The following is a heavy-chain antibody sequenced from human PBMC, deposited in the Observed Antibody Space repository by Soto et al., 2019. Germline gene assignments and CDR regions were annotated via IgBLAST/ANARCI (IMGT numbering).Heavy chain of an antibody. CDR1: GFTFSTYA. V-gene: IGHV3-30*18. CDR2: ISYDGSNT. D-gene: IGHD2-21*02. Sequence: QVQLVESEGGVVQPGRSLRLSCAASGFTFSTYAMHWVSQAPGKGLEWVALISYDGSNTYYADSVKGRLTISRDNSKSTLYLQMNSLRAEDTAVYYCAKELAYCGGDCSPTYYYYYYGMDVWGQGTTVTVSS. J-gene: IGHJ6*02. CDR3: AKELAYCGGDCSPTYYYYYYGMDV.